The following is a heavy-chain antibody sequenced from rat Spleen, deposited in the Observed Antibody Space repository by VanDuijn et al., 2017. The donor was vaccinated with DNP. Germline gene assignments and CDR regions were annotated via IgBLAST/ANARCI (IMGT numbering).Heavy chain of an antibody. CDR3: ARHEEYSSYVYGFAY. D-gene: IGHD1-2*01. CDR1: GFTFSNHG. V-gene: IGHV5S13*01. J-gene: IGHJ3*01. CDR2: ISSGGDIT. Sequence: EVQLVESGGGLVQPGRSLKLSCAASGFTFSNHGMAWVRQAPPKGLEWVASISSGGDITDYRDSVKGRFTISRDDAKNTQYLQMDSLRSEDTATYYCARHEEYSSYVYGFAYWGRGTLVTVSS.